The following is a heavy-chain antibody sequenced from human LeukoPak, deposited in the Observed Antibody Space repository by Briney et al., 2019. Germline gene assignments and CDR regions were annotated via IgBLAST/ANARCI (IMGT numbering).Heavy chain of an antibody. D-gene: IGHD3-16*02. CDR2: IYYSGST. J-gene: IGHJ4*02. Sequence: SETLSLTCTVSGGSISSSTYYWGWIRQPPGKGLEWIGSIYYSGSTFFNPSLKSRVTISVDTSKNQFSLKLSSVTAADTAVYYCARDDIFLDDYVWGTYRYWVYWGQGTLVTVSS. CDR1: GGSISSSTYY. CDR3: ARDDIFLDDYVWGTYRYWVY. V-gene: IGHV4-39*07.